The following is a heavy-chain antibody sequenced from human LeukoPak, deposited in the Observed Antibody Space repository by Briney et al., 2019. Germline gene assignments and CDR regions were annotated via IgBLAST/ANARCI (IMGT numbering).Heavy chain of an antibody. Sequence: GGSLRLSCAASGFTFDDHAMHWVRQAPGMGLEWVSGIHWNSDTRGYADSVKGRLTISRDNAKNSLYLQMNSLRPEDSALYYCARDPTVYTSGWYGFQYYYGMDVWGQGTTVTVSS. V-gene: IGHV3-9*01. D-gene: IGHD6-19*01. CDR3: ARDPTVYTSGWYGFQYYYGMDV. CDR1: GFTFDDHA. J-gene: IGHJ6*02. CDR2: IHWNSDTR.